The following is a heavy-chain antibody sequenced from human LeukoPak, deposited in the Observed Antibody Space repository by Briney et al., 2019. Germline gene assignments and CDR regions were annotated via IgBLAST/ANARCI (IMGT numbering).Heavy chain of an antibody. J-gene: IGHJ5*02. V-gene: IGHV3-23*01. D-gene: IGHD1-1*01. CDR3: AKDQGPQTEHEGLGFDP. CDR1: GFTFSSYA. CDR2: ISGSGGST. Sequence: GGSLRLSCAASGFTFSSYAMSWVRQAPGKGLGWVSAISGSGGSTYYADSVKGRFTISRDNSKNTLYLQMNSLRAEDTAVYYCAKDQGPQTEHEGLGFDPWGQGTLVTVSS.